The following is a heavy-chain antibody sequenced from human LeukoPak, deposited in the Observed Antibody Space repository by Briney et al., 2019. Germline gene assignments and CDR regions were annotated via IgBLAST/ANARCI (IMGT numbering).Heavy chain of an antibody. CDR3: AKVRVGTAHFDY. CDR2: IRYDGSNK. V-gene: IGHV3-30*02. J-gene: IGHJ4*02. D-gene: IGHD2-15*01. Sequence: PGGSLRLSCAASGFTFSSYGMHWVCQAPGKGLEWVAFIRYDGSNKYYADSVKGRFTISRDNSKNTLYLQMNSLRAEDTAVYYCAKVRVGTAHFDYWGQGTLVTVSS. CDR1: GFTFSSYG.